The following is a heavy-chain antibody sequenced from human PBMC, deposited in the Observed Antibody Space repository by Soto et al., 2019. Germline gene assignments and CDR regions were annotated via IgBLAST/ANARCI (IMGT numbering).Heavy chain of an antibody. V-gene: IGHV3-64D*09. CDR3: VKGDCSSTSCSDAFDI. CDR1: GFTFSSYA. J-gene: IGHJ3*02. D-gene: IGHD2-2*01. Sequence: GGSLRLSCSASGFTFSSYAMHWVRQAPGKGLEYVSAISSNGGSTYYADSVKGRFTISRDNSKNTLYLQMSSLGAEDTAVYYCVKGDCSSTSCSDAFDIWGQGTMVTISS. CDR2: ISSNGGST.